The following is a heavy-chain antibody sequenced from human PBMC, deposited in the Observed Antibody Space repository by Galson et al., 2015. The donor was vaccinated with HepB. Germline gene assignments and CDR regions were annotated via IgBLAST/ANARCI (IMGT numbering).Heavy chain of an antibody. CDR3: AGVTMIVVVTPQFAACDI. Sequence: SVKVSCKASGGTFSSYAISWVRQAPGQGLEWLGGIIPNLGTANYAQKHQGRVTITAEKSTSTAYMELSSLRSDDTAVYYCAGVTMIVVVTPQFAACDIWGQGTMVTVSP. V-gene: IGHV1-69*06. D-gene: IGHD3-22*01. CDR2: IIPNLGTA. CDR1: GGTFSSYA. J-gene: IGHJ3*02.